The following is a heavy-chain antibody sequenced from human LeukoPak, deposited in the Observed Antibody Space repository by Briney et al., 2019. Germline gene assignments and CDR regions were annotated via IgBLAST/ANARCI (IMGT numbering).Heavy chain of an antibody. Sequence: ASVKVPCKASGYTFTSYYMHWVRQAPGQGLEWMGIINPSGGSTSYAQKFQGRVTMTRDMSTSTVYMELSSLRSEDTAVYYCARGIGPEAFQDIVVVPAAIGYAFDIWGQGTMVTISS. CDR2: INPSGGST. V-gene: IGHV1-46*01. J-gene: IGHJ3*02. D-gene: IGHD2-2*01. CDR3: ARGIGPEAFQDIVVVPAAIGYAFDI. CDR1: GYTFTSYY.